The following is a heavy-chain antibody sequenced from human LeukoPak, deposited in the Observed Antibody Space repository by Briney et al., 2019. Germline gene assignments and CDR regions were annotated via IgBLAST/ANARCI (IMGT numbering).Heavy chain of an antibody. D-gene: IGHD6-13*01. CDR3: AKDIGAAGTSYYFDY. CDR2: ISWNSGSI. Sequence: GGSLRLSCAASGFTFDDYAMHWVRQAPGKGLEWVSGISWNSGSIGYADSVKGRFTISRDNAKNSLYLQMNSLRAEDVALYYCAKDIGAAGTSYYFDYWGQGTLVTVSS. V-gene: IGHV3-9*03. J-gene: IGHJ4*02. CDR1: GFTFDDYA.